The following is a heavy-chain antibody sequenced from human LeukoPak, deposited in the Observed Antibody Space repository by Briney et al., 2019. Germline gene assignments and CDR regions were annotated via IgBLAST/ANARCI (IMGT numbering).Heavy chain of an antibody. CDR1: GFTFSDYG. CDR2: ISYDGNSE. CDR3: AKDHCTNGVCQAFDY. J-gene: IGHJ4*02. V-gene: IGHV3-30*18. Sequence: GGPLRLSCAASGFTFSDYGMHWVRQAPGKGLEWVAVISYDGNSEYYADSVKGRFTISRDNSKNTLYLQMNSLRAEDTAVYYCAKDHCTNGVCQAFDYWGQGTLVTVSS. D-gene: IGHD2-8*01.